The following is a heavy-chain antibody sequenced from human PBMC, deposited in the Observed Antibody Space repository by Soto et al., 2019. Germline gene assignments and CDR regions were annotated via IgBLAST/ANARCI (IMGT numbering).Heavy chain of an antibody. CDR1: GGTMRNDDW. V-gene: IGHV4-4*02. Sequence: QVQLQESGPELVEPSGILSLTCGVSGGTMRNDDWWSWVRQTPGKGLEWIGEISHYGNTNYNPSLKSRVTMSIDTSKNQFFLKVRSLTAADTAMYYCARNGDRTSGICYVGWFDPWGQGTLVSVSS. D-gene: IGHD2-2*01. CDR2: ISHYGNT. J-gene: IGHJ5*02. CDR3: ARNGDRTSGICYVGWFDP.